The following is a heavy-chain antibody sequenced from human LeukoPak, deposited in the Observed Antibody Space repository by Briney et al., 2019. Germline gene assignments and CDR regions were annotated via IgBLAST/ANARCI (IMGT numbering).Heavy chain of an antibody. CDR3: ARDPYSSSSGSGDY. CDR1: GFTFEGYG. CDR2: INWNGGST. J-gene: IGHJ4*02. Sequence: GGSLRLSCAASGFTFEGYGMSWVRQGPGKGLEWVSGINWNGGSTGYADSVKGRFTISRDNARNTLFLQMNSLRAEDTAVYYCARDPYSSSSGSGDYWGQGTLVTVSS. D-gene: IGHD6-13*01. V-gene: IGHV3-20*04.